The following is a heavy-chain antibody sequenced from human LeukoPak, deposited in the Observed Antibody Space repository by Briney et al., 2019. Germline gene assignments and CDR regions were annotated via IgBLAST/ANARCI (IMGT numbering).Heavy chain of an antibody. V-gene: IGHV4-38-2*02. D-gene: IGHD3-22*01. Sequence: SETLSLTCNVSGYSISSGFYWSWIRQPPGKGLEWIGEINHSGSTNYNPSLKSRVTISVDTSKNQFSLKLSSVTAADTAVYYCATRGYDSSGYYYFDYWGQGTLVTVSS. CDR1: GYSISSGFY. CDR2: INHSGST. J-gene: IGHJ4*02. CDR3: ATRGYDSSGYYYFDY.